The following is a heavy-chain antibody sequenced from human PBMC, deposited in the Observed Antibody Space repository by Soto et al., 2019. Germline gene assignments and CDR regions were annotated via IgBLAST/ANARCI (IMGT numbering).Heavy chain of an antibody. Sequence: SETLSLTCTVACGSSGGIGCCWGCIRQPPGKGLEWIGSIYYSGSTYYNPSLKSRVTISVDTSKNQFSLKLSSVTAADTAVYYCAMFDLYYSDYWGQGTLVPVSS. CDR2: IYYSGST. CDR3: AMFDLYYSDY. D-gene: IGHD3-10*02. V-gene: IGHV4-39*01. CDR1: CGSSGGIGCC. J-gene: IGHJ4*02.